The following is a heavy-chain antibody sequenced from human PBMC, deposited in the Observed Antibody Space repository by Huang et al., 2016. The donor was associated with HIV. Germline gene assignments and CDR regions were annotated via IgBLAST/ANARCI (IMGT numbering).Heavy chain of an antibody. CDR3: AKESRWFSDFDH. J-gene: IGHJ4*02. Sequence: QVHLVESGGGVVQPGGSLRLSCAASGFKLIGFGMHWVRQAPGKGLEWVAVISYDGRIQFYTDSVKGRFTISRDNSDNTLSLQMKGLRPDDTAVYYCAKESRWFSDFDHWGQGVLVSVSS. CDR2: ISYDGRIQ. D-gene: IGHD2-15*01. V-gene: IGHV3-30*18. CDR1: GFKLIGFG.